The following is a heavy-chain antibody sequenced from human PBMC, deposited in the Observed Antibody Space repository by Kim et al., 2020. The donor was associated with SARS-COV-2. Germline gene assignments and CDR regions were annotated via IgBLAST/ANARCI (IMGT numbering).Heavy chain of an antibody. Sequence: GGSLRLSCAASGFTFSNYAMHWVRQAPGKGLEWVAVISYDGTNKYYADSVKGPFTISRDNSKNTLYLQMNSLRAEDTAVYHCARDGEQWLVRWYFDLWGRGTLVTVSS. D-gene: IGHD6-19*01. CDR1: GFTFSNYA. CDR2: ISYDGTNK. V-gene: IGHV3-30*04. J-gene: IGHJ2*01. CDR3: ARDGEQWLVRWYFDL.